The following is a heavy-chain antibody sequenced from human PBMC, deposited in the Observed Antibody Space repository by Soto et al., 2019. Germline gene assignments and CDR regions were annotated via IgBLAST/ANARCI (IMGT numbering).Heavy chain of an antibody. D-gene: IGHD2-21*01. CDR1: GFTFSDYY. V-gene: IGHV3-11*06. Sequence: GGSLRLSCAASGFTFSDYYMNWIRQTPGKGLEWVSYFSSTGGYTNYADSVKGRFTISRDNAKNSLYLQMNSLRVEDTAVYYCARGLPSCRGDCYDSWGKGTLVTVS. CDR3: ARGLPSCRGDCYDS. J-gene: IGHJ4*02. CDR2: FSSTGGYT.